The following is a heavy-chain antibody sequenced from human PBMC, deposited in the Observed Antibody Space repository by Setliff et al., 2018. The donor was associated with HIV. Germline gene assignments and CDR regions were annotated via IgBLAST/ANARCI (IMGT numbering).Heavy chain of an antibody. Sequence: SCAASGFTLSIYSMKWVRQAPGKGLEWVSYISSSSRTRYYGDSVKGRFTVSRDNAKNSLYLQMNSLRAEDTAVYYCARVANVLAHPLYYYYMDVWGKGTTVTVS. D-gene: IGHD2-8*01. J-gene: IGHJ6*03. V-gene: IGHV3-48*01. CDR2: ISSSSRTR. CDR3: ARVANVLAHPLYYYYMDV. CDR1: GFTLSIYS.